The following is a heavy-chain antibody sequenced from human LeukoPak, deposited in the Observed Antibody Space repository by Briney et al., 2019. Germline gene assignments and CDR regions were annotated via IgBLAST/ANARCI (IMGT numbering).Heavy chain of an antibody. CDR3: ATYRQVLLPFES. CDR2: IFPSGGEI. Sequence: GGSLRLSCAASGFTFSSYAMIWVRQPPGKGLEWVSSIFPSGGEIHYADSVRGRFTISRDNSKSTLSLQMNSLRAEDTAIYYCATYRQVLLPFESWGQGTLVTVSS. D-gene: IGHD2-8*02. J-gene: IGHJ4*02. V-gene: IGHV3-23*01. CDR1: GFTFSSYA.